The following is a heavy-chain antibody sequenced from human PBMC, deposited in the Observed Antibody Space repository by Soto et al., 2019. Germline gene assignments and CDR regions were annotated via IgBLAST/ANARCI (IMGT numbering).Heavy chain of an antibody. CDR3: SGGNGWLIVR. Sequence: EVQLVESGGGLVQPGGSLRLSCVASGFTFSSYWMNWVRQAPGKGLEWVAIIKQDGSEKYYADSVEGRFTISRDNAKNSVYLQMNSLRAEDSALYYCSGGNGWLIVRWGHGTLVTVSP. CDR2: IKQDGSEK. V-gene: IGHV3-7*01. CDR1: GFTFSSYW. D-gene: IGHD6-19*01. J-gene: IGHJ4*03.